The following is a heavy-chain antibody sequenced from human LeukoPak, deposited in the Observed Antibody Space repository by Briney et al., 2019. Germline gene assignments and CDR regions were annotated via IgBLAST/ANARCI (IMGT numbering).Heavy chain of an antibody. CDR3: ARDCPSSGENY. V-gene: IGHV3-66*01. CDR1: GFTVSCNY. Sequence: GGSLLLSCSASGFTVSCNYMSWVRRAPGRGLGWVSVIYSGGSTYYADSVKGRFTISRDNSKNTLYLQMNSLRAEDTAVYYCARDCPSSGENYWGQGTLVTVSS. J-gene: IGHJ4*02. CDR2: IYSGGST. D-gene: IGHD3-10*01.